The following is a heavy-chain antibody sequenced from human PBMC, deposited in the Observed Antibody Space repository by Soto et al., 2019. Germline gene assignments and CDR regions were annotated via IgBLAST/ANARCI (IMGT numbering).Heavy chain of an antibody. D-gene: IGHD2-8*02. J-gene: IGHJ5*02. V-gene: IGHV1-2*02. CDR3: AREISGGGTLNWFDP. CDR2: VSPKSGGT. Sequence: GASVKVSCKASGYNFSDYYIHWVRQAPGQGLEWLGWVSPKSGGTNYAQKFKGRVTMTRDTSSNTVYMDLSGLKSDDTAVFYCAREISGGGTLNWFDPWGQGTLVPVSP. CDR1: GYNFSDYY.